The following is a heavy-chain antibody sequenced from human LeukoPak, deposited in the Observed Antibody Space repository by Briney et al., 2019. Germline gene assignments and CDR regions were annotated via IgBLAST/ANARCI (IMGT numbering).Heavy chain of an antibody. CDR1: GGSTSSGSYY. D-gene: IGHD4-17*01. CDR3: ARLRPTTGFDY. V-gene: IGHV4-39*07. Sequence: SETLSLTCTVSGGSTSSGSYYWGWIRQPPGKGLEWIGSIYHSGSTYYNPSLKSRVTISVDTSKNQFSLKLSSVTAADTAVYYCARLRPTTGFDYWGQGTLVTVSS. CDR2: IYHSGST. J-gene: IGHJ4*02.